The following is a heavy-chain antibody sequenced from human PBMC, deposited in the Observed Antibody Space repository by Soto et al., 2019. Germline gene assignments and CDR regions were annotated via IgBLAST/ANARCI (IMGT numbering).Heavy chain of an antibody. J-gene: IGHJ1*01. D-gene: IGHD4-17*01. CDR3: ARDVSVSITKYHFNH. V-gene: IGHV3-33*01. Sequence: QVQLVESGGGVVQPGKSLRLSCAASGFSFSSYGMHWVRQAPGKGLEWVAVIWHDGSNKYYADSVKGRFTISRDNSKNTLFLEMNSLRAEDTAVYYCARDVSVSITKYHFNHWGQGTLVTVSS. CDR2: IWHDGSNK. CDR1: GFSFSSYG.